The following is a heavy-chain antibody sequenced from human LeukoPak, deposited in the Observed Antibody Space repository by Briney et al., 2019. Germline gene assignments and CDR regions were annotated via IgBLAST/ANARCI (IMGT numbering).Heavy chain of an antibody. CDR1: GFTFSSYA. Sequence: GGSLRLSCAASGFTFSSYAMSWVRQAPGKGLEWVSAISGSGGSTYYADSVKGRFTVSRDNSKNTLYLQMNSLRAEDTAVYYCAVPPSSSWYCFDYWGQGTLVTVSS. V-gene: IGHV3-23*01. CDR2: ISGSGGST. J-gene: IGHJ4*02. D-gene: IGHD6-13*01. CDR3: AVPPSSSWYCFDY.